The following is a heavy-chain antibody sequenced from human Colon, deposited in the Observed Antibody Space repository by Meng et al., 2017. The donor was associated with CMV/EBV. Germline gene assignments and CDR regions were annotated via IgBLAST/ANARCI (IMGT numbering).Heavy chain of an antibody. V-gene: IGHV3-53*01. Sequence: GGSLRLSCAASGFTVSGNYMSWVRQAPGKGLEWVSVLYSTGKTYYADSVKGRFTISRDNSKNTLYLQMNSLRAEDTAVYYCARVGADTALAFDYWGQGTLVTVSS. D-gene: IGHD5-18*01. CDR1: GFTVSGNY. CDR2: LYSTGKT. J-gene: IGHJ4*02. CDR3: ARVGADTALAFDY.